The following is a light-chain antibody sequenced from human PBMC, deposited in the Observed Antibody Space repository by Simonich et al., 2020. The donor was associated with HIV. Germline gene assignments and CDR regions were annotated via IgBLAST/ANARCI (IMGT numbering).Light chain of an antibody. J-gene: IGKJ2*01. CDR2: AAS. CDR1: QGISSY. V-gene: IGKV1-8*01. Sequence: AIRMTQSPSSLSASIGDRVTITCRASQGISSYLAWYQQEAGKAPKLLIYAASTLQSGVPSRFSGSGSGTDFTLTISSLQPEDFATYYCQQFNSYPYTFGQGTKLEIK. CDR3: QQFNSYPYT.